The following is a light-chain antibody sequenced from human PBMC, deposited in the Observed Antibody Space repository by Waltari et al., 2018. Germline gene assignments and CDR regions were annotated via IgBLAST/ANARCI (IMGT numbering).Light chain of an antibody. V-gene: IGKV3-11*01. J-gene: IGKJ2*01. CDR2: DAS. CDR1: QTVSTF. CDR3: QQRSNWPYT. Sequence: RASQTVSTFLAWYQQKPGQAPRLLIFDASSRATGIPAKFRGSGSGTDFTLTVSNLEPEDFAVYYCQQRSNWPYTFGQGTRVDIK.